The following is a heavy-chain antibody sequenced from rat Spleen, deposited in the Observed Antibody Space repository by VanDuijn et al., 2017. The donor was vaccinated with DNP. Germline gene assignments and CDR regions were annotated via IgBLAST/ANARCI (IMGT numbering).Heavy chain of an antibody. CDR1: GFIFSDYN. CDR3: ARPDY. Sequence: EVQLVESGGGLEQPGRSLKLSCAASGFIFSDYNMAWVRQAPKKGLEWVATISYDGSSTYYRDSVTGRFTVSRDNAKNTLYLQMDSLRSEDTATYYCARPDYWGQGVMVTVSS. V-gene: IGHV5-7*01. J-gene: IGHJ2*01. CDR2: ISYDGSST.